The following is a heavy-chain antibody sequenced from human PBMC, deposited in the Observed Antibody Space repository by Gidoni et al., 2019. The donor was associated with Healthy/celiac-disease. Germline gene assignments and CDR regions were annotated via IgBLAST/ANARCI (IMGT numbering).Heavy chain of an antibody. CDR3: ARDRSSWYDAFDI. CDR1: GFTFSSYG. D-gene: IGHD6-13*01. V-gene: IGHV3-33*01. J-gene: IGHJ3*02. CDR2: IWYDGSNK. Sequence: QVQLVESGGGVVQPGRSLRLPCASSGFTFSSYGMQWVRQAPGKGLEWVAVIWYDGSNKYYADSVKGRFTISRDNSKNTLYLQMNSLRAEDTAVYYCARDRSSWYDAFDIWGQGTMVTVSS.